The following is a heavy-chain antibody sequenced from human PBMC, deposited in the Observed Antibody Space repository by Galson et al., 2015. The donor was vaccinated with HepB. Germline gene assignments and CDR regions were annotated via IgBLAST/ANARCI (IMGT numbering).Heavy chain of an antibody. CDR1: GFTFSSYS. J-gene: IGHJ4*02. CDR2: ISSSSSTI. Sequence: SLRLSCAASGFTFSSYSMNWVRQAPGKGLEWVSYISSSSSTIYYADSVKGRFTISRDNAKNSLYLQMNSLRDEDTAVYYCARESYSGSYLEGFDYWGQGTLVTVSS. CDR3: ARESYSGSYLEGFDY. D-gene: IGHD1-26*01. V-gene: IGHV3-48*02.